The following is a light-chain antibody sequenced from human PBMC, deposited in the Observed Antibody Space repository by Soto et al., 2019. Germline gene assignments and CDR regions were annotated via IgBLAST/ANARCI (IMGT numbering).Light chain of an antibody. Sequence: EIVLTQSPGTLSLSPGERATLSCRASQSVSSNYLAWYQRKPGQAPRLLIYGASSRATDIPNRFSGSGSGTDFTLTITRLEREDFAVYFCQQYGGSPPTFGQGTKVEIK. V-gene: IGKV3-20*01. J-gene: IGKJ1*01. CDR2: GAS. CDR1: QSVSSNY. CDR3: QQYGGSPPT.